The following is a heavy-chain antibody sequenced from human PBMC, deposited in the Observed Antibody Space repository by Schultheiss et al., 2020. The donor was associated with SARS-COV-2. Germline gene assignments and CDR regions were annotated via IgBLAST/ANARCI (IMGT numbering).Heavy chain of an antibody. Sequence: SETLSLTCAVSGYSISSGYYWGWIRQPPGKGLEWIGSIYHSGSTYYNPSLKSRVTISLDTSKNQFSLKLSSVTAADTAVYYCARRGSSSTGNYYYYMDVWGKGTTVTVSS. CDR3: ARRGSSSTGNYYYYMDV. D-gene: IGHD6-6*01. CDR2: IYHSGST. J-gene: IGHJ6*03. V-gene: IGHV4-38-2*01. CDR1: GYSISSGYY.